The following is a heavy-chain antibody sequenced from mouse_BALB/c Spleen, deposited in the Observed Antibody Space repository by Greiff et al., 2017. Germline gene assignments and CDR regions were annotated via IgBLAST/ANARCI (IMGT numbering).Heavy chain of an antibody. V-gene: IGHV3-6*02. CDR1: GYSITSGYY. Sequence: DVQLQESGPGLVKPSQSLSLTCSVTGYSITSGYYWNWIRQFPGNKLEWMGYISYDGSNNYNPSLKNRISITRDTSKNQFFLKLNSVTTEDTATYYCARDLGYGNYERAMDYWGQGTSVTVSS. CDR2: ISYDGSN. J-gene: IGHJ4*01. CDR3: ARDLGYGNYERAMDY. D-gene: IGHD2-10*02.